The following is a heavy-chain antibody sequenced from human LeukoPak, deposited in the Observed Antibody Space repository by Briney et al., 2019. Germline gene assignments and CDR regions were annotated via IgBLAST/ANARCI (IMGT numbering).Heavy chain of an antibody. J-gene: IGHJ4*02. CDR2: MNPNSGNT. V-gene: IGHV1-8*01. CDR1: GYTFTSYD. CDR3: AVTRGYSGYDFRFNY. D-gene: IGHD5-12*01. Sequence: ASVKVSCKVSGYTFTSYDINWVRQATGQGLEWMGWMNPNSGNTGYAQKFQGRVTMTRNIATSTVYMELSSLRSEDTAVYYCAVTRGYSGYDFRFNYWGQGTLVTVSS.